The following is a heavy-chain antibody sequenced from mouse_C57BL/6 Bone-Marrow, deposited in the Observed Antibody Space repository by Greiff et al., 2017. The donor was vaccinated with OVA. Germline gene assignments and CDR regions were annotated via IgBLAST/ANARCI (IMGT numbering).Heavy chain of an antibody. CDR1: GFNIKDDY. D-gene: IGHD2-5*01. Sequence: VQLKQSGAELVRPGASVKLSCTASGFNIKDDYMHWVKQRPEQGLEWIGWIDPENGDTEYASKFQGKATITADTSSNTAYLQLSSLTSEDTAVYYCVKGGYSNTSVYWGQGTLVTVSA. J-gene: IGHJ3*01. CDR3: VKGGYSNTSVY. CDR2: IDPENGDT. V-gene: IGHV14-4*01.